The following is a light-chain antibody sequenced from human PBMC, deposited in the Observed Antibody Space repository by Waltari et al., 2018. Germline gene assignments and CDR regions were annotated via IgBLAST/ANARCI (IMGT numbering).Light chain of an antibody. CDR2: KAS. CDR1: QSIPRW. CDR3: QHYDSYSAT. Sequence: DIQMTQSPSTLSASVGDRVTITCRASQSIPRWLAWYQQKPGKAPKLLIYKASILESGVPSRFSGGGSWTEFTLTISSLQPDDFATYYCQHYDSYSATFGRGTKVEIK. J-gene: IGKJ4*02. V-gene: IGKV1-5*03.